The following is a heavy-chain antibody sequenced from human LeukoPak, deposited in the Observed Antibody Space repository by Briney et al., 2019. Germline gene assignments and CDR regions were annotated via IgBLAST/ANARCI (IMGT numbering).Heavy chain of an antibody. CDR3: GKDQVWEHPHYFDC. V-gene: IGHV3-74*01. CDR2: INSDGSIT. J-gene: IGHJ4*02. Sequence: PGGSLRLSCAASGFTFTTYWMHWVRQAPGKGLVWVSHINSDGSITSYADSVKGRFTISRDNAKNTLYLQMNSLRGEDTAVYYCGKDQVWEHPHYFDCWGQGTLVTVSS. CDR1: GFTFTTYW. D-gene: IGHD1-26*01.